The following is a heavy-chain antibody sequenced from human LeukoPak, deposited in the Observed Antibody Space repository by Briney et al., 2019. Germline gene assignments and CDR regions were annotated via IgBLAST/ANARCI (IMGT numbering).Heavy chain of an antibody. CDR3: AKPGRVRSSSNCWGWTNWFDH. V-gene: IGHV3-23*01. J-gene: IGHJ5*02. Sequence: GGSLRLSCAASGFTFSNYAMNWVRQAPGKGLEWVSAISGSASSTYYADSVKGRFTISRDNSKNTLYLQMNSLRAEDTAVYHCAKPGRVRSSSNCWGWTNWFDHWGQGILVTVSS. CDR2: ISGSASST. D-gene: IGHD2-2*01. CDR1: GFTFSNYA.